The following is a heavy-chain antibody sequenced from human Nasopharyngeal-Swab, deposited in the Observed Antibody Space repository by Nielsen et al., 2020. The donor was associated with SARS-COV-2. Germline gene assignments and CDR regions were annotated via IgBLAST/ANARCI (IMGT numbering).Heavy chain of an antibody. J-gene: IGHJ4*02. V-gene: IGHV3-49*04. D-gene: IGHD6-6*01. CDR3: TRDPFYSSSSFDY. CDR1: GFTFSSYG. Sequence: SLKISCAASGFTFSSYGMHWVRQAPGKGLEWVGFIRSKAYGGTTEYAASVKGRFTISRDDSKSIAYLQMNSLKTEDTAVYYCTRDPFYSSSSFDYWGQGTLVTVSS. CDR2: IRSKAYGGTT.